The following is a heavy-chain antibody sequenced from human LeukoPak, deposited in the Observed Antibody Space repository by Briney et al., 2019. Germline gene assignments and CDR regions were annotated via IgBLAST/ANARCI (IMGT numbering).Heavy chain of an antibody. V-gene: IGHV3-33*01. J-gene: IGHJ4*02. D-gene: IGHD6-19*01. Sequence: GGSLRLSCAASGFTFSSYGMHWVRQAPGKGLEWVAVIWYDGSSEYYADSVKGRFTISRDNSKNTLYLQMNSLRAEDTAVYYCARRYSSGWFLIDYWGQGTLVTVSS. CDR1: GFTFSSYG. CDR3: ARRYSSGWFLIDY. CDR2: IWYDGSSE.